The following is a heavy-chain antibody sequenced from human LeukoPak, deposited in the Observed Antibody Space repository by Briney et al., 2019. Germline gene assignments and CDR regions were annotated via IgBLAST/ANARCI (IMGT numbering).Heavy chain of an antibody. CDR1: GYTFTSYA. V-gene: IGHV1-2*02. D-gene: IGHD5-24*01. J-gene: IGHJ4*02. CDR3: ARDRYGDGSAHLDY. CDR2: ITPSDGT. Sequence: ASVKVSCKASGYTFTSYAIHWVRQAPGQGLEWMGWITPSDGTNYPQKFQGRVAITWDTSITTAYMDLTRLTSDDTAVYYCARDRYGDGSAHLDYWGQGALVTVSS.